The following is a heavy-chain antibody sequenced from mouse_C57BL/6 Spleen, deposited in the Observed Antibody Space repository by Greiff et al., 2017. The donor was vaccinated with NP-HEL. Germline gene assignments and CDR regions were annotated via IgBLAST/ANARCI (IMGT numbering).Heavy chain of an antibody. Sequence: VQLQQSGAELVKPGASVKLSCKASGYTFTSYWMQWVKQRPGQGLEWIGEIDPSDSYTNYNQKFKGKATLTVDTSSSTAYMQLSSLTSEDSAVYYCARRGSPYAYFDYWGQGTTLTVSS. CDR3: ARRGSPYAYFDY. CDR1: GYTFTSYW. CDR2: IDPSDSYT. V-gene: IGHV1-50*01. D-gene: IGHD2-12*01. J-gene: IGHJ2*01.